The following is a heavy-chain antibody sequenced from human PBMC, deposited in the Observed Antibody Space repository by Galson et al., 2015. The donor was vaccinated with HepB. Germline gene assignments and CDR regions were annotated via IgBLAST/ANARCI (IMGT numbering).Heavy chain of an antibody. J-gene: IGHJ3*02. CDR2: ISGSGGST. D-gene: IGHD3-22*01. CDR3: AKSAYDSSGYYYGAFDI. V-gene: IGHV3-23*01. CDR1: GFTFSSYA. Sequence: SLRLSCAASGFTFSSYAMSWVRQAPGKGLEWVSAISGSGGSTYYADSVKGRFTISRDNSKNTLYLQMNSLRAEDTAVYYCAKSAYDSSGYYYGAFDIWGQGTMVTVSS.